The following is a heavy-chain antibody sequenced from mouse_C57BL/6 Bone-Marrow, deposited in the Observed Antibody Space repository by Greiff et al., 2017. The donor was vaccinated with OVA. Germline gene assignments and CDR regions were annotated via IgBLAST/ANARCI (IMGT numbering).Heavy chain of an antibody. D-gene: IGHD4-1*01. CDR2: IDPENGDT. CDR3: TTTGTGY. V-gene: IGHV14-4*01. J-gene: IGHJ2*01. CDR1: GFNIKDDY. Sequence: VQLQQPGAELVRPGASVKLSCTASGFNIKDDYMHWVKQRPEQGLEWIGWIDPENGDTEYASKFQGKATITADTSSNTAYLQLSSLTSEDTAVYYCTTTGTGYWGQGTTLTVSS.